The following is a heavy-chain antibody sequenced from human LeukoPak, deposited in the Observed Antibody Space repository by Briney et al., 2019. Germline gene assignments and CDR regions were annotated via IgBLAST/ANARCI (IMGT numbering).Heavy chain of an antibody. Sequence: SETLSLTCTVSGGSISSYYWSWIRQPPGKGLEWIGYIYYSGSTNYNPSLKSRVTISVDTSKNEFSLKLSSVTAADTAIYYCARREGSFDSWGQGTLVTVSS. J-gene: IGHJ4*02. CDR1: GGSISSYY. V-gene: IGHV4-59*01. D-gene: IGHD3-10*01. CDR2: IYYSGST. CDR3: ARREGSFDS.